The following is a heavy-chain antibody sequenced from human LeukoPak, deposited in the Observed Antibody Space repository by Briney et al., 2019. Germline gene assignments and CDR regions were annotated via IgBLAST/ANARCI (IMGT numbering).Heavy chain of an antibody. V-gene: IGHV3-48*01. CDR1: GFTFSSYS. D-gene: IGHD4-17*01. CDR3: ARVLRTYGDYGLDY. Sequence: GGSLRLSCAASGFTFSSYSMRWVRQAPGEGREWLSYISSSSSTMYYADSVQGRFTISRDNAKNSLYLQMSSLRAEDTAIYYCARVLRTYGDYGLDYWGQGTLVTVSS. J-gene: IGHJ4*02. CDR2: ISSSSSTM.